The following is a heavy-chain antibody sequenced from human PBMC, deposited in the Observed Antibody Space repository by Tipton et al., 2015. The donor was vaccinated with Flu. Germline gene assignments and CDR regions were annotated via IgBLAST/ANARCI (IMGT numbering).Heavy chain of an antibody. V-gene: IGHV4-4*07. CDR3: AGDVRGYSGYTGSDGFNI. Sequence: TLSLTCSVSGGSITKSYWSWLRQSAGKRLQWIGRISNSGFTNYNASLESRISISRDTSKNKISLTLRSATAADTALYFCAGDVRGYSGYTGSDGFNIWGRGVMVIVSS. CDR2: ISNSGFT. D-gene: IGHD3-22*01. CDR1: GGSITKSY. J-gene: IGHJ3*02.